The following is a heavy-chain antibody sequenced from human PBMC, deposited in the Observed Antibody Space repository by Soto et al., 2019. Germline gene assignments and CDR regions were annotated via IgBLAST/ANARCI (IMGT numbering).Heavy chain of an antibody. CDR1: GFTFSGHG. Sequence: GGSLRLSCAASGFTFSGHGMHWIRQAPGKGLEWVALIWYDGSKDYYADSVKDRFTISRDNSKNMVYLQMNSLRVEDTAVYYSARKDLAVFAYSGPGPLVTVSS. J-gene: IGHJ4*01. V-gene: IGHV3-33*01. CDR3: ARKDLAVFAY. CDR2: IWYDGSKD.